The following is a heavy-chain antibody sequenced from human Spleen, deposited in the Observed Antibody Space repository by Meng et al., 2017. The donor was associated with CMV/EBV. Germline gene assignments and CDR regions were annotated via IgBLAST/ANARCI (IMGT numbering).Heavy chain of an antibody. J-gene: IGHJ4*02. CDR3: ARGAGSAWPRPYFDS. CDR2: ISGSTGTI. V-gene: IGHV3-48*04. D-gene: IGHD6-19*01. Sequence: GESLKISCAASGFTFITYSMGWVRQAPGKGLEWVSYISGSTGTINYADSVKGRFTISRDNAENSLYLQMKSLTAEDTAVYYCARGAGSAWPRPYFDSWGQGTLVTVSS. CDR1: GFTFITYS.